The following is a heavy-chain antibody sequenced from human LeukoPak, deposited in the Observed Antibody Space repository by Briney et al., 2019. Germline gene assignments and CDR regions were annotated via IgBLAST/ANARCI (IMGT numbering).Heavy chain of an antibody. Sequence: GASVKVSCKASGYTFTGYYMHWVRQAPGQGLEWMGWINPNSGGTNYAQKFQGRVTMTRDTSISTAYMELSRLRSDETAVYYCARNYPIVGATDYYYYMDVWGKGTTVTVSS. CDR3: ARNYPIVGATDYYYYMDV. V-gene: IGHV1-2*02. J-gene: IGHJ6*03. CDR2: INPNSGGT. CDR1: GYTFTGYY. D-gene: IGHD1-26*01.